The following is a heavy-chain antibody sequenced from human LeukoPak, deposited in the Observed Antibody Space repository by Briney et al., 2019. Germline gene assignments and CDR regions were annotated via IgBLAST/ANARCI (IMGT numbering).Heavy chain of an antibody. J-gene: IGHJ4*02. CDR3: ARDYYYGSGSSPGY. Sequence: GGSLRLSCAASGFTVSNNYMSWVRQAPGKGLAWVSAISGTGGTTYYADSVKGRFTISRDNSKNTLYLQMNSLRAEDTAVYYCARDYYYGSGSSPGYWGQGTLVTVSS. V-gene: IGHV3-23*01. D-gene: IGHD3-10*01. CDR1: GFTVSNNY. CDR2: ISGTGGTT.